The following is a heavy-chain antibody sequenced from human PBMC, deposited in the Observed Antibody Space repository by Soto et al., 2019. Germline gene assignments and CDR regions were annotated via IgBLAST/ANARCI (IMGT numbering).Heavy chain of an antibody. D-gene: IGHD3-22*01. CDR2: IIPIFGTA. Sequence: SVKVSCKASGGTFSSYAVSWVRQAPGQGLEWMGGIIPIFGTANYAQKFQGRVTITADESTSTAYMELSSLRSEDTAVYYCARGDYYDSSGYYRVYYYFDYWGQGTLVTVSS. CDR1: GGTFSSYA. J-gene: IGHJ4*02. V-gene: IGHV1-69*13. CDR3: ARGDYYDSSGYYRVYYYFDY.